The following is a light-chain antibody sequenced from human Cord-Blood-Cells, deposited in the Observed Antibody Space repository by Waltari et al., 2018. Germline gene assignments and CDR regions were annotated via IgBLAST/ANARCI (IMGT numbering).Light chain of an antibody. CDR2: GAS. V-gene: IGKV3-20*01. J-gene: IGKJ4*01. CDR1: QSVSSSY. Sequence: EIVLTHSPGTLSLSPGERATLSCRASQSVSSSYLAWYQQKPGQAPKLLIYGASSRATGIPDRCSGSGSGTDFTLTISRLEPEDFAVYYCQQYGSSPTFGGGTKVEIK. CDR3: QQYGSSPT.